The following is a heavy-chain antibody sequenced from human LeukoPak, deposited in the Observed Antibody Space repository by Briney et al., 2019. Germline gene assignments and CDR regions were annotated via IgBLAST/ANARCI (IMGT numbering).Heavy chain of an antibody. Sequence: ASVKVSCKASGGTFSSYAISWVRQAPGQGLEWMGRITPIFGTANYAQKFQGRVTITTDESTSTAYMELSSLRSEDTAVYYCAVLWTQNGVVDYWGQGTLVTVSS. V-gene: IGHV1-69*05. CDR1: GGTFSSYA. D-gene: IGHD2/OR15-2a*01. J-gene: IGHJ4*02. CDR2: ITPIFGTA. CDR3: AVLWTQNGVVDY.